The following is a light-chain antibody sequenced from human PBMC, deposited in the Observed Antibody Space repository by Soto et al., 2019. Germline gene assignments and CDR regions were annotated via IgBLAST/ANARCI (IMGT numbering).Light chain of an antibody. V-gene: IGKV1-33*01. CDR2: GAS. J-gene: IGKJ2*01. Sequence: DIQMTQSPSSLSASMGDRVTITCQASQDIRKFLNWFQQKPGKAPKLLIYGASSLETGVPSRFTGSGSATHFTFTITSLQPEDIATYYCQQYGSFPYTFGQGTELEIK. CDR1: QDIRKF. CDR3: QQYGSFPYT.